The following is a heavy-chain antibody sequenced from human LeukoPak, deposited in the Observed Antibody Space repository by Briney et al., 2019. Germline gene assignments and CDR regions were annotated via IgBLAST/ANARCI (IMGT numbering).Heavy chain of an antibody. J-gene: IGHJ4*02. Sequence: GGSLRLSCTPSGFTFSSHAMSWVRQAPGKGLEWVSAISGSGGSTYYADSVKGRFTISRDNSKNTLYLQMNSLRAEDTAVYYCAKDNLPPSIWFGELQARIPGYWGQGTLVTVSS. CDR2: ISGSGGST. CDR1: GFTFSSHA. V-gene: IGHV3-23*01. D-gene: IGHD3-10*01. CDR3: AKDNLPPSIWFGELQARIPGY.